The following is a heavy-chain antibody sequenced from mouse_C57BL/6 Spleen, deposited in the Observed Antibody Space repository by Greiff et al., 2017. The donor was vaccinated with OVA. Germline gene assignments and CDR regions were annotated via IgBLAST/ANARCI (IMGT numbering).Heavy chain of an antibody. CDR1: GFTFSDYG. J-gene: IGHJ4*01. CDR2: ISSGSSTI. Sequence: DVKLVESGGGLVKPGGSLKLSCAASGFTFSDYGMHWVRQAPEKGLEWVAYISSGSSTIYYADTVKGRFTISRDNAKNTLFLQMTSLRSEDTAMYYCARFYYYGSSPNAMDYWGQGTSVTVSS. V-gene: IGHV5-17*01. D-gene: IGHD1-1*01. CDR3: ARFYYYGSSPNAMDY.